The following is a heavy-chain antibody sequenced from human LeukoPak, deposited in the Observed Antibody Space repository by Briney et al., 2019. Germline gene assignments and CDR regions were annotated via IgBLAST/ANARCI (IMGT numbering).Heavy chain of an antibody. CDR2: MNPNSGNT. CDR3: ARDLIRGIAALSVINYYYYYGMDV. CDR1: GYTFTSYD. J-gene: IGHJ6*02. Sequence: ASVKVSCKASGYTFTSYDINWVRQATGQGLEWMGWMNPNSGNTGYAQKFQGRVTMTRNTSISTAYMELSSLRSEDTAVYYCARDLIRGIAALSVINYYYYYGMDVWGQGTTVTVSS. V-gene: IGHV1-8*01. D-gene: IGHD6-6*01.